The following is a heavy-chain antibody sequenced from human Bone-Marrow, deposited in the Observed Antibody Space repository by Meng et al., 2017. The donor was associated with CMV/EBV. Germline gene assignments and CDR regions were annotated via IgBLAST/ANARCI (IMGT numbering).Heavy chain of an antibody. V-gene: IGHV3-48*03. CDR1: GFTFTNYE. J-gene: IGHJ6*02. D-gene: IGHD2-2*01. CDR2: ISNSGTTI. CDR3: ARDRGGWEIVVVPATLYYYGMDV. Sequence: GESLKISCAASGFTFTNYEMNWVRQAPGKGLEWVSYISNSGTTIYYADSVKGRFTISRDNAKNSLYLQMNSLRAEDTAVYYCARDRGGWEIVVVPATLYYYGMDVWGQGTTVTVSS.